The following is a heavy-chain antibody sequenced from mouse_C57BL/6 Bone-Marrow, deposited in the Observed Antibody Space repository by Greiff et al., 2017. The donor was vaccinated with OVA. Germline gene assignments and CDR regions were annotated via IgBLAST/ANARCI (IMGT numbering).Heavy chain of an antibody. V-gene: IGHV1-76*01. D-gene: IGHD2-1*01. J-gene: IGHJ4*01. CDR3: ARRDLLWDAMDY. CDR2: IYPGSGNT. Sequence: VKLQESGAELVRPGASVKLSCKASGYTFTDYYINWVKQRPGQGLEWIARIYPGSGNTYYNEKFKGKATLTAEKSSNTAYMQLSSLTSEDSAVYFCARRDLLWDAMDYWGQGTSVTVSS. CDR1: GYTFTDYY.